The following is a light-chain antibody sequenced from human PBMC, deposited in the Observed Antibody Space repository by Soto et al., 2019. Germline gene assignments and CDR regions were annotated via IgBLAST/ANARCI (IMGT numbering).Light chain of an antibody. V-gene: IGKV3-11*01. Sequence: TVLIQSPATGSLSLVERPTLSCRASQCVSSYLACYQHKPGPAPRLRISVASDKATGIPARFSGSGSGTDFTLTISSLEPEDFAVYYCQQRSNWPTFGQGTKVDIK. J-gene: IGKJ1*01. CDR2: VAS. CDR3: QQRSNWPT. CDR1: QCVSSY.